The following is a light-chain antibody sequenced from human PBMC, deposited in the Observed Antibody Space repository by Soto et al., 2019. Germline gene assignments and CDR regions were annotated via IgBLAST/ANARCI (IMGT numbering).Light chain of an antibody. CDR1: QDISTL. V-gene: IGKV1D-12*01. CDR3: QNYNSVPWT. J-gene: IGKJ1*01. CDR2: GAS. Sequence: DIQMTQSPSSVSASIGDTVTITCRASQDISTLLAWYQQKPGKAPKLLIYGASTLESGVPSRFSGRGSGTDFTLTISSLQPEDVATFYCQNYNSVPWTFGQGTKVEIK.